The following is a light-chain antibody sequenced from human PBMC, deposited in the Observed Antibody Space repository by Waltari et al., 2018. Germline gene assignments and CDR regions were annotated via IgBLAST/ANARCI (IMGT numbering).Light chain of an antibody. CDR3: QKYNSALSLS. CDR1: LGISTY. V-gene: IGKV1-27*01. J-gene: IGKJ4*01. CDR2: SAS. Sequence: DIQMIQSPSSLSASVGDRVTIPCRASLGISTYLAWYQQKPGKAPRLLIHSASALQSGVPSRFSGSGSGTDFTLTISSLQPEDVGTYYCQKYNSALSLSFGGGTKVEIK.